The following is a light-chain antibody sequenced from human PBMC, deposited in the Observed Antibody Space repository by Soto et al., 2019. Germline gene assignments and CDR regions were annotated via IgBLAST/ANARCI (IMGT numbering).Light chain of an antibody. CDR3: SSFANTNTLVV. CDR2: EVS. Sequence: QSALTQPPSASGSPGQSVAISCTGTSSDVGGYNFVSWYQQHPGKAPKVLIYEVSKRASGVPDRFSGSKSGNTASLTISGLQAEDEAHYYCSSFANTNTLVVFGGGTQLTVL. V-gene: IGLV2-8*01. J-gene: IGLJ2*01. CDR1: SSDVGGYNF.